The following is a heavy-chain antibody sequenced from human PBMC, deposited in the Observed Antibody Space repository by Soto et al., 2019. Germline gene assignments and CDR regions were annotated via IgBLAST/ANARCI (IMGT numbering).Heavy chain of an antibody. CDR3: ARAPLFITAAATVFDY. Sequence: PGGSLRLSCAASGFTFSNYEMNWVRQSPGKGLEWVSYISSSSSTIYYADSVKGRFTISRDNAKNSLYLQMNSLRAEDTAVYYCARAPLFITAAATVFDYWGQGTLVTVSS. CDR1: GFTFSNYE. J-gene: IGHJ4*02. V-gene: IGHV3-48*03. D-gene: IGHD6-13*01. CDR2: ISSSSSTI.